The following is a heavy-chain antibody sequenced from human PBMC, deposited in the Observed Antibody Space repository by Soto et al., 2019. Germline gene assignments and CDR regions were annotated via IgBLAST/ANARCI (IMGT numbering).Heavy chain of an antibody. Sequence: PSETLSLTCTVSGGSISSGGYYWSWIRQHPGKGLEWIGYIYYSGSTYYNPPLKSRVTISVDTSKNQFSLKLSSVTAADTAVYYCARSPELGYCSSTSCHRGAFDIWGQGTMVTVSS. CDR3: ARSPELGYCSSTSCHRGAFDI. CDR2: IYYSGST. V-gene: IGHV4-31*03. CDR1: GGSISSGGYY. D-gene: IGHD2-2*01. J-gene: IGHJ3*02.